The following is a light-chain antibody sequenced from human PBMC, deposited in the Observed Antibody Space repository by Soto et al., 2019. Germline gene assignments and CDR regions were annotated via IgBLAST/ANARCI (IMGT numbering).Light chain of an antibody. CDR2: GAS. Sequence: EIVLTQSPGTLSLSPGERATLSCRASQSASSYLAWYQQKPGQAPRLLIYGASSRATGIPGRFSGSGSGTDFTLTISGLEPEDFAVYYCQQCNSSPRTFGQGTKV. J-gene: IGKJ1*01. CDR3: QQCNSSPRT. V-gene: IGKV3-20*01. CDR1: QSASSY.